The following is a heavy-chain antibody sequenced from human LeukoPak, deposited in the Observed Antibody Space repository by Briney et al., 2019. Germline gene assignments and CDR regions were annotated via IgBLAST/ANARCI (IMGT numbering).Heavy chain of an antibody. J-gene: IGHJ5*02. CDR3: ARDPLVVAARPSWFDP. CDR1: GGSISSYY. D-gene: IGHD6-6*01. Sequence: SETLSLTCTVSGGSISSYYWSWIRQPAGKGLEWIGRIYISGSTNYNPSLKSRVTMSLDTSKNQFSLKLSSVTAADTAVYYCARDPLVVAARPSWFDPWGQGTLVTVSS. V-gene: IGHV4-4*07. CDR2: IYISGST.